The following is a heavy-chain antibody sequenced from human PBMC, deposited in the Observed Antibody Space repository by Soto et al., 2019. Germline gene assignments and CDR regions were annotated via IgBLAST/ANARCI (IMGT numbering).Heavy chain of an antibody. CDR2: IYYSGST. CDR3: ARLAAVTTLDY. Sequence: QLQLQESGPGLVKPSETLSLTCTVSGGSISSSSYYWGWIRQPPGKGLEWIGSIYYSGSTYYNPSLKSRVTISVDTSKNQFSLKLSSVTAADTAVYYCARLAAVTTLDYWGQGTLVTVSS. CDR1: GGSISSSSYY. V-gene: IGHV4-39*01. D-gene: IGHD4-17*01. J-gene: IGHJ4*02.